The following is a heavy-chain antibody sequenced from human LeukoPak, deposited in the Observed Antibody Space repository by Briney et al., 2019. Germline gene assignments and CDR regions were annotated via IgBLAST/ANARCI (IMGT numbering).Heavy chain of an antibody. D-gene: IGHD3-10*01. CDR1: GGSFSGYY. CDR2: INHSGST. V-gene: IGHV4-34*09. Sequence: SETLSLTCAVYGGSFSGYYWSWIRQPPGKGLEWIGEINHSGSTNYNPSLKSRVTMSVDTSKNQFSLKLNSVTAADTAVYYCARFLSYPAVYFDYWGQGTLVTVSS. J-gene: IGHJ4*02. CDR3: ARFLSYPAVYFDY.